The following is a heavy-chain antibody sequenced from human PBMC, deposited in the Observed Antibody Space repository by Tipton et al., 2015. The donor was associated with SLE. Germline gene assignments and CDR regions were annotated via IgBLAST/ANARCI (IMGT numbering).Heavy chain of an antibody. Sequence: TLSLTCTVSGGSISSAGHYWSWIRQPPGKGLEWVGFIYHSGSTYYNPSLKSRVSISVDRSKNHLTLMLTSVTAADTAVYYCARSSGDSLYYFNYWGQGALVTVSS. J-gene: IGHJ4*02. CDR3: ARSSGDSLYYFNY. CDR1: GGSISSAGHY. CDR2: IYHSGST. D-gene: IGHD2-15*01. V-gene: IGHV4-30-2*01.